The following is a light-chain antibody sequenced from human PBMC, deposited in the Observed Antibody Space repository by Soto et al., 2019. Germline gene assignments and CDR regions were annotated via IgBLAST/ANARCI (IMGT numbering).Light chain of an antibody. CDR2: NNN. CDR1: SSNIGSNT. Sequence: QSVLTQPPSASGTPGQTVTISCSGSSSNIGSNTVNWYQQLQGTAPKLLIYNNNQTRSGVPDRFSVSKSCTSASLAISGLQSEDEADYYCAAWDDSLNGLVFGTGTKLTVL. V-gene: IGLV1-44*01. J-gene: IGLJ1*01. CDR3: AAWDDSLNGLV.